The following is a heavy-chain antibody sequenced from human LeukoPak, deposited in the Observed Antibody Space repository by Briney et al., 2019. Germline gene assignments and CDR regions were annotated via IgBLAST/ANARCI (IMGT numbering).Heavy chain of an antibody. CDR2: INSDGINT. CDR3: ANSYDFWGGYSPSYYYYMDV. CDR1: GFTFSNYW. V-gene: IGHV3-74*01. Sequence: GGSLRLSCAASGFTFSNYWMHWVRQAPGKGLVWVSRINSDGINTSYADSVKGRFTISRDNAKNTLNLQMNSLRAEDTAVYYCANSYDFWGGYSPSYYYYMDVWGKGTTVTVSS. D-gene: IGHD3-3*01. J-gene: IGHJ6*03.